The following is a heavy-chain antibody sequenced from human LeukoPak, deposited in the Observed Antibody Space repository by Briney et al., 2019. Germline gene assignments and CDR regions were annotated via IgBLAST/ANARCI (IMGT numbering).Heavy chain of an antibody. CDR2: INQDGSEI. Sequence: GGSLRLSCEASGFTFKDYWMTWVRQAPGKGPEWVANINQDGSEIYYVDSVKGRFTISRDNAKSSLYLQVDSLRVEDTAVYFCASGTVGNYALDYWGQGTLVTVSS. D-gene: IGHD1-7*01. CDR1: GFTFKDYW. J-gene: IGHJ4*02. CDR3: ASGTVGNYALDY. V-gene: IGHV3-7*01.